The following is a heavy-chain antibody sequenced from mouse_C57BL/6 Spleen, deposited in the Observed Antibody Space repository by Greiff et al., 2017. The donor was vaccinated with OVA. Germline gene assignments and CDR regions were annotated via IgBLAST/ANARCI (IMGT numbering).Heavy chain of an antibody. CDR2: IDPENGDT. Sequence: SGAELVRPGASVKLSCTASGFNIKDDYMHWVKQRPEQGLEWIGWIDPENGDTEYASKFQGKATITADTSSNTAYLQLSSLTSEDTAVYYCTMRYYAMDYWGQGTSVTVSS. CDR3: TMRYYAMDY. V-gene: IGHV14-4*01. CDR1: GFNIKDDY. J-gene: IGHJ4*01.